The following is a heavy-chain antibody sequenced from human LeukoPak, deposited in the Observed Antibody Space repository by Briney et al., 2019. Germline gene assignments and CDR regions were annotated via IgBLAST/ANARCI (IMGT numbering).Heavy chain of an antibody. CDR2: ISYDGSNK. D-gene: IGHD5-18*01. V-gene: IGHV3-30*03. CDR1: GFTFSSYG. CDR3: ARDDNLIHLWAVFDY. Sequence: GGSLRLSCAASGFTFSSYGMHWVRQAPGKGLEWVAVISYDGSNKYYADSVKGRFTISRDNAKNSLYLQMSSLRAEDTAVYYCARDDNLIHLWAVFDYWGQGSLVTVSS. J-gene: IGHJ4*02.